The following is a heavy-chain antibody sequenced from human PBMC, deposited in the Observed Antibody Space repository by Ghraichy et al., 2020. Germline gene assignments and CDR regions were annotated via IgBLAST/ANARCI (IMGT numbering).Heavy chain of an antibody. CDR3: ARDRYGSGNFFDY. D-gene: IGHD3-10*01. V-gene: IGHV4-4*07. CDR1: GDSISNYY. CDR2: IYTSGST. J-gene: IGHJ4*02. Sequence: SETLSLTCTVSGDSISNYYWSWIRQPAGKGLEWIGRIYTSGSTNYNPSLKGRVTMSVDTSKNQFSLTLTSVTAADTAVYYCARDRYGSGNFFDYWGQGTLVTVSS.